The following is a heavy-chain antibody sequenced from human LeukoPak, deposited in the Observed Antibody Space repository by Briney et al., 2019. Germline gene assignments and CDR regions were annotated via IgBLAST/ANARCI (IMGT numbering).Heavy chain of an antibody. J-gene: IGHJ3*02. V-gene: IGHV4-30-2*01. CDR2: IYHSGST. D-gene: IGHD2-2*01. CDR1: GGSISSGGYS. CDR3: ARDGSTSRGAFDI. Sequence: NPSETLSLTCAVSGGSISSGGYSWRWVRQPPGTGLEWIVYIYHSGSTYYNPSLKSRVTISVDRSKNQFSLKLSSVTAADTAVYYCARDGSTSRGAFDIWGQGTMVTVSS.